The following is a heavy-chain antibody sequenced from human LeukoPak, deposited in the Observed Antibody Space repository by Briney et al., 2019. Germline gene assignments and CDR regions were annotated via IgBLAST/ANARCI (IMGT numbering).Heavy chain of an antibody. V-gene: IGHV4-59*08. Sequence: PSETLSLTCTVSGGSISSYYWSWIRQPPGKGLEWIGYIYYSGSTNYNPSLKSRVTISVDTFKNQFSLKLSSVTAADTAVYYCARYSGFRGVDYWGQGTLVTVSS. D-gene: IGHD6-13*01. CDR2: IYYSGST. CDR1: GGSISSYY. J-gene: IGHJ4*02. CDR3: ARYSGFRGVDY.